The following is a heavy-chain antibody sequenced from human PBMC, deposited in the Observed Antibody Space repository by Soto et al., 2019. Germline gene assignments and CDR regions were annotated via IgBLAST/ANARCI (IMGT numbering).Heavy chain of an antibody. J-gene: IGHJ4*02. D-gene: IGHD3-22*01. V-gene: IGHV4-39*01. CDR3: ARGDYYDSSGYSY. Sequence: SETLSLTCTVSGGSISSSSYYWGWIRQPPGKGLEWIGSIYYSGSTYYNPSLKSRVTISVDTSKNQFSLKLSSVTAADTAVYYCARGDYYDSSGYSYWGQGTLVTVSS. CDR1: GGSISSSSYY. CDR2: IYYSGST.